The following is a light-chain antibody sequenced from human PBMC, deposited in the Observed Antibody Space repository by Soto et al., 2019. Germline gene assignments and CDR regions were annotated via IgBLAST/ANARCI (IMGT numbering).Light chain of an antibody. CDR1: SSDVGGYNY. Sequence: QSVLRQPGYVSGSPGQSITIYCTGTSSDVGGYNYVSWYQQHPGKAPKLMIYDVSNRPSGVSNRFSGSKSGNTASLTISGLQAEDEADYYCSSYTSSRTLLYVFGTGTKVTVL. CDR3: SSYTSSRTLLYV. J-gene: IGLJ1*01. V-gene: IGLV2-14*01. CDR2: DVS.